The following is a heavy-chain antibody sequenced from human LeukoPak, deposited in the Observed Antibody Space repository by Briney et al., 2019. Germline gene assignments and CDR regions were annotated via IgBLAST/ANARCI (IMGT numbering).Heavy chain of an antibody. J-gene: IGHJ6*03. V-gene: IGHV4-61*02. Sequence: SETLSLTCTVSGGSISSGSYYWSWIRQPAGKGLEWIGRIYTSGSTNYNPSLKSRVTISVDTSKNQFSLKLSSVTAADTAVYYCARGTLSSYDILTGTTYMDVWGKGTTVTISS. CDR3: ARGTLSSYDILTGTTYMDV. CDR1: GGSISSGSYY. D-gene: IGHD3-9*01. CDR2: IYTSGST.